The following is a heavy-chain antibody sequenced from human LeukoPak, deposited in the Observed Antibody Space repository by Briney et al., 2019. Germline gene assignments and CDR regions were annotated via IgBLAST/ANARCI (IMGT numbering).Heavy chain of an antibody. Sequence: VSYISSSSGSIHYADSVKGRFTISRDNAKKSLYLQMSSLRDEDTAVYYCARYYYYGFYYWGQGTLVVV. CDR3: ARYYYYGFYY. V-gene: IGHV3-48*02. D-gene: IGHD3-10*01. CDR2: ISSSSGSI. J-gene: IGHJ4*02.